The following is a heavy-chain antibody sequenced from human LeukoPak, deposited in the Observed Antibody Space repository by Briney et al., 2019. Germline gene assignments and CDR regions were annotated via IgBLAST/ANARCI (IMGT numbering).Heavy chain of an antibody. CDR2: IKQDGSEE. CDR3: AREGPSVTPYY. V-gene: IGHV3-7*01. Sequence: GGSLRLSCAASGFKFSSNWMSWVRQAPGKGLEWVANIKQDGSEEYYVDSVKGRFTISRDNAKNSLYLQMNSLRAEDTAVYYCAREGPSVTPYYWGQGALVTVSS. CDR1: GFKFSSNW. D-gene: IGHD4-17*01. J-gene: IGHJ4*02.